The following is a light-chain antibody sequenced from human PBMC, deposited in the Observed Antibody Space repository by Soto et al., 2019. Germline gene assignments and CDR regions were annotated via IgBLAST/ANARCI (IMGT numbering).Light chain of an antibody. CDR2: SNN. CDR1: SSNNGSNT. J-gene: IGLJ1*01. CDR3: VAWDDSLNGFYV. V-gene: IGLV1-44*01. Sequence: QSVLTQPPSASGTPGQRVTISCSGSSSNNGSNTVNWYQQLPGTAPKLLIYSNNQRPSGVPDRFSGSKSGTSASLAISGLQSEDEADYYCVAWDDSLNGFYVFGTGTKLTVL.